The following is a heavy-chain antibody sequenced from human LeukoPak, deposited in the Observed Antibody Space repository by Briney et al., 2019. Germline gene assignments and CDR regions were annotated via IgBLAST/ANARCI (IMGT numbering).Heavy chain of an antibody. V-gene: IGHV4-34*01. CDR3: ARRTIVDAFDI. Sequence: PSETLSLTCAVYGGSFSGYYWSWIRQPPGKGLEWIGEINHSGSTNYNPSLKSRVTISIDTSKNQFSLKLSSVTAADTAVYYCARRTIVDAFDIWGQGTMVTVSS. J-gene: IGHJ3*02. D-gene: IGHD3-16*02. CDR1: GGSFSGYY. CDR2: INHSGST.